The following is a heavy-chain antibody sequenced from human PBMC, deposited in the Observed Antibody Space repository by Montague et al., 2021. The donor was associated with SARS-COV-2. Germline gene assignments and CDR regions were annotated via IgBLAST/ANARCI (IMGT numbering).Heavy chain of an antibody. D-gene: IGHD2-21*01. V-gene: IGHV4-59*01. J-gene: IGHJ5*01. CDR1: FGSITTYY. CDR2: IFYNGST. CDR3: SRQGVWAYCGDECYRGWFDS. Sequence: SETLSLTCTVSFGSITTYYWSWIRQPPGKGLEWIGFIFYNGSTKYNPSLTRRVSISLDTSKNQFSLKLSSVTAADTAVYYCSRQGVWAYCGDECYRGWFDSWGQGTLVTVSS.